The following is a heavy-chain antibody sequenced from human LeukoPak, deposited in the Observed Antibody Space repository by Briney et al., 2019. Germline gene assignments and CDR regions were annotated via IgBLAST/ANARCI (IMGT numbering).Heavy chain of an antibody. Sequence: SETLSLTCTVSGGSISSGDYYWSWIRQPPGKGLEWIGYIYYSGSTYYNPSLKSRVTISVDTSKNQFSLKLSSVTAADTAVYYCAREYVDTAMVTAFDIWGQGTMVTVS. CDR3: AREYVDTAMVTAFDI. D-gene: IGHD5-18*01. J-gene: IGHJ3*02. V-gene: IGHV4-30-4*08. CDR2: IYYSGST. CDR1: GGSISSGDYY.